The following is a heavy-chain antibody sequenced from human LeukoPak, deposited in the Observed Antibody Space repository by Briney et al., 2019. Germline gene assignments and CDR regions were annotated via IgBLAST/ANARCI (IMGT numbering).Heavy chain of an antibody. CDR1: GFTFSSYA. Sequence: PGGSLRLSCAASGFTFSSYAMGWVRQAPGKGLEWVSAISGSGGSTYYADSVKGRFTISRDNSKNTLYLQMNSLRAEDTAVYYCAKPKGYCSSTSCYDHDAFDIWGQGTMVTVSS. J-gene: IGHJ3*02. CDR2: ISGSGGST. D-gene: IGHD2-2*01. CDR3: AKPKGYCSSTSCYDHDAFDI. V-gene: IGHV3-23*01.